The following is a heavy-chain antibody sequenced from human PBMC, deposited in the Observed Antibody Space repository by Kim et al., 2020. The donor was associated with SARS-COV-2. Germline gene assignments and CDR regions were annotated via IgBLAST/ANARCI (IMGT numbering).Heavy chain of an antibody. CDR2: INSDGSST. CDR1: GFTFSSYW. J-gene: IGHJ1*01. V-gene: IGHV3-74*01. CDR3: ARGLLSDEQWLPREPGYFQH. D-gene: IGHD6-19*01. Sequence: GGSLRLSCAASGFTFSSYWMHWVRQAPGKGLVWVSRINSDGSSTSYADSVKGRFTISRDNAKNTLYLQMNSLRAEDTAVYYCARGLLSDEQWLPREPGYFQHWGQGTLVTVSS.